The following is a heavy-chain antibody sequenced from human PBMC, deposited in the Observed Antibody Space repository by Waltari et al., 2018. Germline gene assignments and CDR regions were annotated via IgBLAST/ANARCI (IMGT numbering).Heavy chain of an antibody. J-gene: IGHJ4*02. CDR1: GFTFNSYT. CDR3: AKNFPTPYYFDY. Sequence: EVQLVESGGGLVKPGGSLRLSCLASGFTFNSYTINWVRQAPGKGLECVSCISSSSNYIYYADSVRRRFTITRDNAKNSLYLQMNSLRAEDTAVYYCAKNFPTPYYFDYWGQGTLVTVSS. V-gene: IGHV3-21*01. CDR2: ISSSSNYI.